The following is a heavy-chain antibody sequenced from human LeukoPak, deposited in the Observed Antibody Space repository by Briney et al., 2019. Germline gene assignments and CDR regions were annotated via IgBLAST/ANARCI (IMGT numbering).Heavy chain of an antibody. Sequence: SETLSLTCAVSGYSISSGYYWGWIRPPPGKGLEWIGIIYHSGSTYYNPSLKSRVTISVDTSKNQFSLKLSSVTAADTAVYYCARLVRGVKYFDYWGQGTLVTVSS. V-gene: IGHV4-38-2*01. CDR1: GYSISSGYY. D-gene: IGHD3-10*01. CDR3: ARLVRGVKYFDY. CDR2: IYHSGST. J-gene: IGHJ4*02.